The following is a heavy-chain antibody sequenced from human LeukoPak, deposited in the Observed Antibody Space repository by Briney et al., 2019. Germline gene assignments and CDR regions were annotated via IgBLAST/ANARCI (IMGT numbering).Heavy chain of an antibody. J-gene: IGHJ3*01. CDR2: ISSSSSYI. CDR3: AKARTGALSDAFDV. V-gene: IGHV3-21*01. Sequence: KSGGSLRLSCAASGFTFSSCNMNWVRQTPWKGLEWVASISSSSSYIYYTDAVKGRFTISRDNAKNSLYLQMSSLGTDDTAVYYCAKARTGALSDAFDVWGQGTMVSVSS. D-gene: IGHD7-27*01. CDR1: GFTFSSCN.